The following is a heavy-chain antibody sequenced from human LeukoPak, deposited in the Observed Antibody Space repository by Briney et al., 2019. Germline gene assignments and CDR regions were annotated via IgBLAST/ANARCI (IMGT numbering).Heavy chain of an antibody. J-gene: IGHJ4*02. D-gene: IGHD3-10*01. CDR3: ARGGAGSLGDY. Sequence: ASVKVSCKTSGYTFTAYYMHWVGQAPGQGLEWMGWINPNSGGTNYAQKFQGRVTMTRDTSISTVYMELSRLRSDDTAVYYCARGGAGSLGDYWGQGTLVPVSS. CDR2: INPNSGGT. CDR1: GYTFTAYY. V-gene: IGHV1-2*02.